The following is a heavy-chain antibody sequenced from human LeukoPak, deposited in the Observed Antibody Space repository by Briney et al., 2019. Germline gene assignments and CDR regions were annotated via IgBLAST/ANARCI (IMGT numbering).Heavy chain of an antibody. CDR1: GFTFSSYA. CDR3: ASGRSRGYHRLYMDV. CDR2: ISGSGGST. V-gene: IGHV3-23*01. D-gene: IGHD3-22*01. Sequence: GGSLRLSCAASGFTFSSYAMSWVRQAPGKGLEWVSAISGSGGSTYYADSVKGRFTISRDNSKNTLYLQMNSLRSEDTAVYYCASGRSRGYHRLYMDVWGKGTTVTVSS. J-gene: IGHJ6*03.